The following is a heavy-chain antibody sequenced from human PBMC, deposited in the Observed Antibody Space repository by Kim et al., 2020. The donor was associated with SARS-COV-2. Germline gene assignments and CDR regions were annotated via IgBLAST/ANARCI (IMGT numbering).Heavy chain of an antibody. J-gene: IGHJ1*01. CDR1: GFTFSSYA. Sequence: GGSLRLSCAASGFTFSSYAMSWVRQAPGKGLEWVSAISGSGGSTYYADSVKGRFTISRDNSKNTLYLQMNSLRAEDTAVYYCAKGRDGFWSGYYLGQAEYFQHWGQGTLVTVSS. D-gene: IGHD3-3*01. V-gene: IGHV3-23*01. CDR2: ISGSGGST. CDR3: AKGRDGFWSGYYLGQAEYFQH.